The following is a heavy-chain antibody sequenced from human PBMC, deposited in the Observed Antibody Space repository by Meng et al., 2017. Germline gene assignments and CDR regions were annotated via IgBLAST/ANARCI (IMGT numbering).Heavy chain of an antibody. CDR3: HSGWYQAGDNY. V-gene: IGHV1-69*06. J-gene: IGHJ4*02. CDR1: GGTFSSDA. CDR2: IIPIFGTA. Sequence: QVQLVQAGAEVKKPGSPGQVSCKASGGTFSSDAISWVRQAPGQGREGMGGIIPIFGTANYAQKFQGRVTITADKSTSTAYMELSSLRSEDTAVYYCHSGWYQAGDNYWGQGTLVTVSS. D-gene: IGHD6-19*01.